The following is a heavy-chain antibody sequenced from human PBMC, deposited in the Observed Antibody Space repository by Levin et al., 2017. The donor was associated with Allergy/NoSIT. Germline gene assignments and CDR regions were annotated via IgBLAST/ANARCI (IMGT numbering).Heavy chain of an antibody. V-gene: IGHV3-30*19. J-gene: IGHJ4*02. D-gene: IGHD2-15*01. CDR2: VSFNGDKK. CDR3: AKRATPLTFDT. CDR1: GFTFHTYG. Sequence: GGSLRLSCAASGFTFHTYGIHWVRQAPGKGLEWVAFVSFNGDKKNYADSVKGRFSISRDNSKNTVFLQMNSLTAEDTAVYYCAKRATPLTFDTWGPGTLVTVST.